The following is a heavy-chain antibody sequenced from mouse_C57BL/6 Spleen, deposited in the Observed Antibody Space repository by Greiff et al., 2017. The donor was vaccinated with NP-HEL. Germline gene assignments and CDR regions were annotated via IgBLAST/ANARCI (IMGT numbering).Heavy chain of an antibody. D-gene: IGHD1-1*01. V-gene: IGHV1-55*01. CDR3: ARSELRRFSAY. J-gene: IGHJ3*01. Sequence: VKLQQPGAELVKPGASVKMSCKASGYTFTSYWITWVKQRPGQGLEWIGDIYPGSGSTNYNEKFKSKATLTVDTSSSTAYMQLSSLTSEDSAVYYCARSELRRFSAYWGQGTLVTVSA. CDR2: IYPGSGST. CDR1: GYTFTSYW.